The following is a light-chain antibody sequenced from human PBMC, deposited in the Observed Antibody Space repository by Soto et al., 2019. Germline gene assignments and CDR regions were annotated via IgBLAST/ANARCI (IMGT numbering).Light chain of an antibody. CDR1: QSISSY. CDR2: AAS. V-gene: IGKV1-39*01. CDR3: QQSYSTLLFT. Sequence: DIQMTQSPSSLSASVGDRVTITCRASQSISSYLNWYQQKPGKAPKLLIYAASSLQSGVPSRFSGSGSGTDFTLTISSLQPEDFATYYCQQSYSTLLFTFRPGTKVDIK. J-gene: IGKJ3*01.